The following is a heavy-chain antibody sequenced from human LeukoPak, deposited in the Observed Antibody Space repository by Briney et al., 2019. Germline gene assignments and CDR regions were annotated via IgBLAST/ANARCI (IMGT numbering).Heavy chain of an antibody. V-gene: IGHV3-7*01. CDR2: INQDGSVK. D-gene: IGHD2-15*01. CDR3: ARYKRARGDPRGLLWYY. Sequence: GGSLRLSCAASGFTFSSYWMSWVRQAPGKGLEWVSHINQDGSVKYYVDSVKGRFTISRDNAKNSLYLQMNSLRAEDTAVYYCARYKRARGDPRGLLWYYWGEGTLVTVSS. J-gene: IGHJ4*02. CDR1: GFTFSSYW.